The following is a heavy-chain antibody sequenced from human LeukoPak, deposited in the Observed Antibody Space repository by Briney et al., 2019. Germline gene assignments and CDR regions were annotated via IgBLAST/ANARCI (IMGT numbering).Heavy chain of an antibody. CDR3: ARGKGDLSMIVMIVTAVEFYFDS. CDR1: GGSISSYY. D-gene: IGHD3-22*01. V-gene: IGHV4-4*07. Sequence: PSETLSLTCTVSGGSISSYYWSWIRQPAGKGLEWIGRIYTSGSTNYNPSLKSRVTMSVDTSKNQFSLKLSSVTAADTAVYYCARGKGDLSMIVMIVTAVEFYFDSWGPGTLVTVSS. CDR2: IYTSGST. J-gene: IGHJ4*02.